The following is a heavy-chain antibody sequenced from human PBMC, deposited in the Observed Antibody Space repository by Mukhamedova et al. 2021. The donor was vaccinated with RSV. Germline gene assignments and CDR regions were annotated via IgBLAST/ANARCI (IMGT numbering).Heavy chain of an antibody. D-gene: IGHD6-6*01. V-gene: IGHV3-23*01. Sequence: GSGGNTNYADSVKGRFTISRDNFKNTLYLQMNSLGAEDTAVYYCAKDSSSSNYYYGMDVWGQGTTVTVSS. J-gene: IGHJ6*02. CDR3: AKDSSSSNYYYGMDV. CDR2: GSGGNT.